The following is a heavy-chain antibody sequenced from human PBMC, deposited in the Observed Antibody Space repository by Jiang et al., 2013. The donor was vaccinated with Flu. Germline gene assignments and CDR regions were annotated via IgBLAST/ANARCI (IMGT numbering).Heavy chain of an antibody. CDR1: GGTFSSYA. V-gene: IGHV1-69*04. Sequence: CGAEVKKPGSSVKVSCKASGGTFSSYAISWVRQAPGQGLEWMGGIIPILGIANYAQKFQGRVTITADKSTSTAYMELSSLRSKDTAVYYCAREELGHRRADCSGSSCYGIDYVGPG. CDR2: IIPILGIA. D-gene: IGHD2-15*01. J-gene: IGHJ4*02. CDR3: AREELGHRRADCSGSSCYGIDY.